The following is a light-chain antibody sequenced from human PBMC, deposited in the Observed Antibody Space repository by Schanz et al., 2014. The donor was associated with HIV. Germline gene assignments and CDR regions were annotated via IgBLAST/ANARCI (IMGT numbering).Light chain of an antibody. CDR3: QQYGSSSPRWT. CDR1: QRLSSAY. CDR2: ATS. J-gene: IGKJ1*01. Sequence: EIVLTQSPGSLSLSPGGRATLSCGASQRLSSAYLAWYQQKRDQPPRLVIYATSTRAVGIPDRFSGIGSGTDFTLTISRLEPEDFAVYYCQQYGSSSPRWTFGQGTKVEIK. V-gene: IGKV3-20*01.